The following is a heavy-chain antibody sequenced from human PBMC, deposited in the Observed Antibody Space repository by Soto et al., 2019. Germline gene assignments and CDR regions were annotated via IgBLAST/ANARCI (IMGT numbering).Heavy chain of an antibody. J-gene: IGHJ4*02. Sequence: SETLSLTCAVSGYSISSGYYWGWIRQPPGKGLEWIGSIYHSGSTYYNPSLKSRVTISVDTSKNQFSLKLSSVTAADTAVYYCARAPPGRSGYYLRVDYWGQGTLVTVSS. D-gene: IGHD3-22*01. CDR2: IYHSGST. CDR1: GYSISSGYY. V-gene: IGHV4-38-2*01. CDR3: ARAPPGRSGYYLRVDY.